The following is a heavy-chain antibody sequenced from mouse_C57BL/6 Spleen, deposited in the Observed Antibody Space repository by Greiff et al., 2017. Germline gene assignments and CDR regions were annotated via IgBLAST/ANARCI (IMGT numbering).Heavy chain of an antibody. D-gene: IGHD3-2*02. CDR2: INPGSGGT. V-gene: IGHV1-54*01. CDR1: GYAFTNYL. J-gene: IGHJ4*01. Sequence: QVQLQQSGAELVRPGTSVKVSCKASGYAFTNYLIEWVKQRPGQGLEWIGVINPGSGGTNYNEKFKGKATLTADKSSSTAYMQLSSLTSEDSAVYCCARSSSGFYWYAMGCWGQGTSVTVSS. CDR3: ARSSSGFYWYAMGC.